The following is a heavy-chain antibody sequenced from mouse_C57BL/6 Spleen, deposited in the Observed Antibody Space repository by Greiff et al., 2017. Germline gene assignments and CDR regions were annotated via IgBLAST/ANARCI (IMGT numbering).Heavy chain of an antibody. Sequence: VMLVESGPGLVAPSQSLSITCTVSGFSLTSYGVDWVRQSPGKGLEWLGVIWGVGSTNYNSALKSRLSISKDNSKSQVFLKMNSLQTDDTAMYYCATSTAQATPFAYWGQGTLVTVSA. V-gene: IGHV2-6*01. CDR3: ATSTAQATPFAY. J-gene: IGHJ3*01. CDR2: IWGVGST. D-gene: IGHD3-2*02. CDR1: GFSLTSYG.